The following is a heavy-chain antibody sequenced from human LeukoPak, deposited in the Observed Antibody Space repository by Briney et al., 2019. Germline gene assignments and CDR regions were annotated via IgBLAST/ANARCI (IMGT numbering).Heavy chain of an antibody. CDR1: GFTFSSYG. J-gene: IGHJ4*02. CDR3: GRWLYSSGWAIDY. V-gene: IGHV3-30*02. CDR2: IRYDGSKK. D-gene: IGHD6-19*01. Sequence: PGGSLRLSCAASGFTFSSYGMHWVRQAPGKGLEWVAFIRYDGSKKYYTDSVKGRFTISRDNAKNSLYLQMDSLRVEDTAVYYCGRWLYSSGWAIDYWGQGTLVTVSS.